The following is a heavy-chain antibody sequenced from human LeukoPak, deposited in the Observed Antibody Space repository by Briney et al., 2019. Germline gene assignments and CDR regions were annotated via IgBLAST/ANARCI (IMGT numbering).Heavy chain of an antibody. D-gene: IGHD6-13*01. Sequence: GGSLRLSCAASGFTVSSNYMSWVRQAPGKGLEWVSVIYSGGSTYYADSVKGRFTISRDNSKNTLYLQINSLRAEDTAVYYCAIAAAGTNYYFDYWGQGTLVTVSS. V-gene: IGHV3-66*01. J-gene: IGHJ4*02. CDR1: GFTVSSNY. CDR2: IYSGGST. CDR3: AIAAAGTNYYFDY.